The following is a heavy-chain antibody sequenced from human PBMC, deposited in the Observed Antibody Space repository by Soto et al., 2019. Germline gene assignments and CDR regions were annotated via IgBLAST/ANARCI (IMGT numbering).Heavy chain of an antibody. J-gene: IGHJ5*02. V-gene: IGHV4-59*12. D-gene: IGHD2-2*01. CDR2: IYYSGST. Sequence: SETLSLTCTVSGGSISSYYWSWIRQPPGKGLEWIGYIYYSGSTNYNPSLKSRVTISVDTSKNQFSLKLSSVTAADTAVYYCARDGRYCSSTSCYDLGLDPWGQGTLVTVSS. CDR3: ARDGRYCSSTSCYDLGLDP. CDR1: GGSISSYY.